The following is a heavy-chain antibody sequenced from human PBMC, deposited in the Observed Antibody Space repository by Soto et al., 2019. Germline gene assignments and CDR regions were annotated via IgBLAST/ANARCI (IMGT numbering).Heavy chain of an antibody. CDR2: ISSSSSYI. CDR3: ARDYYSSGWYGGNYYYGMDV. V-gene: IGHV3-21*01. J-gene: IGHJ6*02. Sequence: GSLRLSCAASGFTFSSYSMNWVRQAPGKGLEWVSSISSSSSYIYYADSVKGRFTISRDNAKNSLYLQMNSLRAEDTAVYYCARDYYSSGWYGGNYYYGMDVWGQGTTVTVSS. CDR1: GFTFSSYS. D-gene: IGHD6-19*01.